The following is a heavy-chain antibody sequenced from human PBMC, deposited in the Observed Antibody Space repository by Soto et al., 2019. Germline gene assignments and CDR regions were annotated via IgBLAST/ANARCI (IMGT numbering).Heavy chain of an antibody. V-gene: IGHV4-59*01. D-gene: IGHD3-3*01. CDR3: ARGASYYDFSSGNNWFDP. CDR1: GGSISSYY. Sequence: PSESLSLACAVSGGSISSYYWSWIRQPPGKGLEWIGYIYYSGSTNYNPSLKSRVTISVDTSKNQFSLKLSSVTAADTAVYYCARGASYYDFSSGNNWFDPWGQGTLVTVSS. CDR2: IYYSGST. J-gene: IGHJ5*02.